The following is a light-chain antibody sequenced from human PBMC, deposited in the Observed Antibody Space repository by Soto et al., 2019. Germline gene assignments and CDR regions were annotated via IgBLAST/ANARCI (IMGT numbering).Light chain of an antibody. Sequence: IPMTQSPSTLSASVGDRVTITCRASQSISIWLAWYQQKPGKAPKLLIYKASSLESGVPSRFSGSGSGTEFTLTINSLQPDDFATYYCQQYNSDSTFAQGTKVEIK. CDR3: QQYNSDST. CDR1: QSISIW. J-gene: IGKJ1*01. CDR2: KAS. V-gene: IGKV1-5*03.